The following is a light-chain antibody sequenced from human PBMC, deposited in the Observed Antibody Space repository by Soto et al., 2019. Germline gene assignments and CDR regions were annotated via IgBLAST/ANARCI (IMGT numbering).Light chain of an antibody. Sequence: QSVLTQPASVSGSPGQSITISCTGPSSDVVGYNYVSWYQQHPGKAPKFMIYDVSNRPSGVSNRFSGSKSGNTASLTISGLQAEDEADYYCSSYTTSNTRQIVFGTGTKVTVL. J-gene: IGLJ1*01. CDR2: DVS. CDR1: SSDVVGYNY. V-gene: IGLV2-14*01. CDR3: SSYTTSNTRQIV.